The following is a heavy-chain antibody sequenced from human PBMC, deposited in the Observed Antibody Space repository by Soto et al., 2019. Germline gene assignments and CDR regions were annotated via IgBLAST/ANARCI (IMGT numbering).Heavy chain of an antibody. Sequence: GGSLRLSCVAYGFTFSDYYMSWIRQAPGKGLEWISYISRSSEYTNSADSVRGRFAISRDNAKKSLYLQMNSLRVDDTAMYYCARATSWELETYYFDNWGQGTRVTVSS. D-gene: IGHD1-26*01. CDR1: GFTFSDYY. V-gene: IGHV3-11*06. CDR2: ISRSSEYT. J-gene: IGHJ4*02. CDR3: ARATSWELETYYFDN.